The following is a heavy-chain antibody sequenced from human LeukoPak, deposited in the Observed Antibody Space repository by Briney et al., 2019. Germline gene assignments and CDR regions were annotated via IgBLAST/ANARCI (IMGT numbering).Heavy chain of an antibody. J-gene: IGHJ4*02. CDR2: IYSGGST. V-gene: IGHV3-53*01. CDR1: GFTFSSYA. Sequence: PGGSLRLSCAASGFTFSSYAMSWVRQAPGKGLEWVSVIYSGGSTYYADSVKGRFTISRDNSKNTLYLQMNSLRAEDTAVYYCAREGMTTVTNWGQGTLVTVSS. CDR3: AREGMTTVTN. D-gene: IGHD4-17*01.